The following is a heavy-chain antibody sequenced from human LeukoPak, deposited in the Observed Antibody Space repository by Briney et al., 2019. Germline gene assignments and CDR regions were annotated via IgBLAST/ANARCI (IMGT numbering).Heavy chain of an antibody. J-gene: IGHJ4*02. CDR2: INPNSGDT. CDR1: GYTFTAHY. V-gene: IGHV1-2*02. CDR3: ARDKNPTVFDY. Sequence: ASVKVSCRASGYTFTAHYIHWVRQAPGQGLEWMGCINPNSGDTNYAQKFQGRVTMTRDTSLSTAYMELSSLRSDDTAVYYCARDKNPTVFDYWGQGSLVTVSS.